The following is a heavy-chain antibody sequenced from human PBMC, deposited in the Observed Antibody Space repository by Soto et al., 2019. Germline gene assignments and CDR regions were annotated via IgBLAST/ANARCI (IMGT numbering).Heavy chain of an antibody. Sequence: EVQLLESGGGLVQPGGSLRLSCAASGFTFSSYAMSWVRQAPGKGLEWVSAISGSGGSTYYADSVKGRFTISRDNSKNTLYLQMNSLRAEDTAVYYCAKDPVGYCSGGSCYFDYWGQGTLVTVSS. CDR3: AKDPVGYCSGGSCYFDY. V-gene: IGHV3-23*01. J-gene: IGHJ4*02. CDR2: ISGSGGST. D-gene: IGHD2-15*01. CDR1: GFTFSSYA.